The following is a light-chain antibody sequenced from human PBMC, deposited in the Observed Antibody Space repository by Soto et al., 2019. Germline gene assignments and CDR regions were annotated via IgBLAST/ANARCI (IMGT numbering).Light chain of an antibody. CDR2: DTS. J-gene: IGKJ3*01. CDR1: QSVSSY. V-gene: IGKV3-11*01. CDR3: QQRTNWPRSFT. Sequence: PGERATLSCRASQSVSSYLAWYQQKPGQAPRLLIYDTSKRANGIPARFSGSGSGTDFTLTISSLEPEDFAVYYCQQRTNWPRSFTFGPGTKVDIK.